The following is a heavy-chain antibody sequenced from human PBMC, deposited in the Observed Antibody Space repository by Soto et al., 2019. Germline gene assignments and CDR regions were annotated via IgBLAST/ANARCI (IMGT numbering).Heavy chain of an antibody. D-gene: IGHD3-10*01. CDR1: GFTFSSYG. Sequence: QVQLVESGGGVVQPGRSLRLSCAASGFTFSSYGMHWVCQAPGKGLEWVAVISYDGSNKYYADSVKGRFTISRDNSKNTPYQQMNSLRAEDTAVYYCAKEGGYYGSGSYSVGENYYGMDVWGQGTTVTVSS. CDR2: ISYDGSNK. J-gene: IGHJ6*02. V-gene: IGHV3-30*18. CDR3: AKEGGYYGSGSYSVGENYYGMDV.